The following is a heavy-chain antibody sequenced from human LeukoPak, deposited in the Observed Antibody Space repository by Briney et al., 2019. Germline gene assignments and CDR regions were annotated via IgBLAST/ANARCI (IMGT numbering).Heavy chain of an antibody. D-gene: IGHD6-13*01. CDR2: IRHDGSSQ. Sequence: GGSLRLSCAASGFTFSSYGMHWVRQAPGKGLEWVASIRHDGSSQRYTDSVKGRFTISRDNSKNTVYLQMNSLRAEDTAVYYCAKRRDVAAGGSGAFDYWGQGSLVTVSS. CDR3: AKRRDVAAGGSGAFDY. V-gene: IGHV3-30*02. J-gene: IGHJ4*02. CDR1: GFTFSSYG.